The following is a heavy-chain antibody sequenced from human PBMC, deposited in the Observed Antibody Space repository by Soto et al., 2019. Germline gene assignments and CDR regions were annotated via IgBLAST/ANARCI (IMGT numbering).Heavy chain of an antibody. CDR1: GFSLSTSGVG. V-gene: IGHV2-5*02. J-gene: IGHJ4*02. Sequence: SGPTLVNPTQTLTLTCTFSGFSLSTSGVGVGWIRQPPGKALEWLALIYRDDDKRYSPSLKSRLTITKDTSKNQVVLTMTNMDPVDTATYYCAHKQASYYDFWSGYFRYWGQGTLVTASS. D-gene: IGHD3-3*01. CDR3: AHKQASYYDFWSGYFRY. CDR2: IYRDDDK.